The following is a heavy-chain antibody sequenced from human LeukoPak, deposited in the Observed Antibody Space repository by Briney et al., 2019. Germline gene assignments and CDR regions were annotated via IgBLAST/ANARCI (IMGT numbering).Heavy chain of an antibody. D-gene: IGHD2-2*02. CDR2: IYYSGST. J-gene: IGHJ4*02. CDR3: ARGYCSSTSCYTGTEKTLDY. Sequence: SETLSLTCTVSGGSISSGGYYWSWIRQHPGKGLEWIGYIYYSGSTYYNPSLKSRVTISVDTSKNQFSLKLSSVTAADTAVYYCARGYCSSTSCYTGTEKTLDYWGQGTLVTVSS. V-gene: IGHV4-31*03. CDR1: GGSISSGGYY.